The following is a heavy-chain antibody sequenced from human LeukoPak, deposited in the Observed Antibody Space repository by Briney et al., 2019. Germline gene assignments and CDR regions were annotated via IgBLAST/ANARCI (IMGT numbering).Heavy chain of an antibody. CDR3: ARDRRDGYNLLDY. J-gene: IGHJ4*02. D-gene: IGHD5-24*01. Sequence: GGSLRLSCAASGFTFSTYAMNWVRQAPGKGLGGVANMKHDGSEFYYAVSVKGRFTISRDHAKNALYLQMNNLRAEDTSVYYCARDRRDGYNLLDYWGQGTLVTVSS. CDR2: MKHDGSEF. V-gene: IGHV3-7*01. CDR1: GFTFSTYA.